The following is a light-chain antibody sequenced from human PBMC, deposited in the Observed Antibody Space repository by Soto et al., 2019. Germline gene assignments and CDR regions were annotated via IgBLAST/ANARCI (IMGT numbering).Light chain of an antibody. J-gene: IGKJ4*01. V-gene: IGKV3-15*01. CDR2: GAS. CDR3: QQYNDWPPQLT. CDR1: HSVSSK. Sequence: EIVMTQSPATLSVSVGERATLSCRASHSVSSKLAWYQQKPVQAPRLLIYGASTRATDIPARFSGSGSGTEFTLTISSLQSEDFAVYYCQQYNDWPPQLTFGVGTKVEIK.